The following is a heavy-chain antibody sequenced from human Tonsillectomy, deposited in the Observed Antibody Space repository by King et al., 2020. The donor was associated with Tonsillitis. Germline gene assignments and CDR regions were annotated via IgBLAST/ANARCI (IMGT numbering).Heavy chain of an antibody. CDR2: ISSSSSYI. J-gene: IGHJ6*02. V-gene: IGHV3-21*01. Sequence: VQLVESGGGLVKPGGSLRLSCAASGFSFSAYSMNWVRQPPGKGLEWVSCISSSSSYIYYADSVKGRFTISRDNAKSSLYLQMNSLRPEDTAVYYCARRGGESLYYYYYGMDVWGQGTTVTVSS. D-gene: IGHD3-10*01. CDR3: ARRGGESLYYYYYGMDV. CDR1: GFSFSAYS.